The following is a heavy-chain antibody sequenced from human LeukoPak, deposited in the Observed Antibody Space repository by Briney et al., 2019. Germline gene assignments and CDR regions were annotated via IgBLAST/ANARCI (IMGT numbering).Heavy chain of an antibody. CDR1: GGSFSNYT. CDR2: IIPIFGTA. D-gene: IGHD3-3*01. Sequence: EASVKVSCKASGGSFSNYTISWLRQTPGQGLEWMGGIIPIFGTANYAQNFQGRVTITADKSTSTAYMELRSLRSEDTAVYYCAREYPRRGTIFGVVNPGYYFDYWGQGTLVTVSS. CDR3: AREYPRRGTIFGVVNPGYYFDY. V-gene: IGHV1-69*06. J-gene: IGHJ4*02.